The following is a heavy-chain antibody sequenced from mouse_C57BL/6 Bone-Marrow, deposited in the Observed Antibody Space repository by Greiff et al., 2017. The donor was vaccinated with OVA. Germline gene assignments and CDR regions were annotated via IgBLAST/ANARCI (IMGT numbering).Heavy chain of an antibody. CDR3: ARRRYDGGNAMDY. J-gene: IGHJ4*01. V-gene: IGHV5-12*01. D-gene: IGHD2-14*01. Sequence: EVNVVESGGGLVQPGGSLKLSCAASGFTFSDYYMYWVRQTPEKRLEWVAYISNGGGSTYYPDTVKGRFNISRDNAKNTLYLQMSRLKSEDTAMYYCARRRYDGGNAMDYWGQGTSVTVSS. CDR2: ISNGGGST. CDR1: GFTFSDYY.